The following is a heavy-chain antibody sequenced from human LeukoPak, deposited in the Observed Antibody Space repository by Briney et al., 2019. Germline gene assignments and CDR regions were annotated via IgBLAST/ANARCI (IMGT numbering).Heavy chain of an antibody. V-gene: IGHV3-7*01. Sequence: HPGGSLRLSCAASGFTFRNNWMTWVRQAPGKGLEWVANIKEDGREEYYVDSVKGRYTISRDNAKNSLYLHMNSLRAEDTAVYYCARHDDWNFPYWGQGTLVTVSS. CDR2: IKEDGREE. CDR1: GFTFRNNW. CDR3: ARHDDWNFPY. D-gene: IGHD1-7*01. J-gene: IGHJ4*02.